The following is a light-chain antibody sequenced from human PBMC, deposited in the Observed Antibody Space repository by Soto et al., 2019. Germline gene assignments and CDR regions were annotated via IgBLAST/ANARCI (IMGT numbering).Light chain of an antibody. CDR1: QSLLHSNGYNY. Sequence: DIVMTQSPLSLPVTPGEPASISCRSSQSLLHSNGYNYLDWYLQKPGQSPQLLIYLGSNRASGVPDRFSGSGSGTDFTLKISRVAAEDVGVYYCMQALQTRAPTFGGGTKVEIK. J-gene: IGKJ4*01. CDR3: MQALQTRAPT. V-gene: IGKV2-28*01. CDR2: LGS.